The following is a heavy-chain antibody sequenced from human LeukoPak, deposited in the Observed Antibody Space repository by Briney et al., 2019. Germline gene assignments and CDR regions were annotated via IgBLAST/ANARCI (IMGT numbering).Heavy chain of an antibody. Sequence: SETLSLTCTVSGGSISSYYWSWIRQPPGMGLEWIGYIYYSGSTNYNPSLKSRVTISVDTSKNQFSLKLSSVTAADTAVYYCARDQDGDYGDWFDPWGQGTLVTVSS. D-gene: IGHD4-17*01. V-gene: IGHV4-59*01. CDR2: IYYSGST. J-gene: IGHJ5*02. CDR3: ARDQDGDYGDWFDP. CDR1: GGSISSYY.